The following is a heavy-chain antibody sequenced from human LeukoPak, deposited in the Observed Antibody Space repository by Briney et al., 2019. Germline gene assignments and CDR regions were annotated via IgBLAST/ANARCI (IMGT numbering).Heavy chain of an antibody. CDR2: IKEDGSIQ. CDR1: GFTFSSYW. Sequence: GGSLRLSCVASGFTFSSYWMTWVRQAPGKGLEWLANIKEDGSIQYCLDSVRGRFTISRDNAKTSVYLQLHSLRADDTAVYYCARDVWTGVAVSDYWGQGTLVTVSS. J-gene: IGHJ4*02. D-gene: IGHD6-19*01. V-gene: IGHV3-7*01. CDR3: ARDVWTGVAVSDY.